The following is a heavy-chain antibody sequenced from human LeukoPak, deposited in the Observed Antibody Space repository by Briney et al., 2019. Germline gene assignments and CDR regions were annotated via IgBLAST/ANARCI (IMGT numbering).Heavy chain of an antibody. CDR2: INWNGGST. D-gene: IGHD5-24*01. Sequence: GGSLRLSCAASGFTFDDYGMSWVRQAPGKGLEWVSGINWNGGSTGYADSVKGRFTISRDNAKNSLYLQMSSLRAEDTALYYCARAQQLPYMDVWGKGTTVTVSS. CDR1: GFTFDDYG. V-gene: IGHV3-20*04. J-gene: IGHJ6*03. CDR3: ARAQQLPYMDV.